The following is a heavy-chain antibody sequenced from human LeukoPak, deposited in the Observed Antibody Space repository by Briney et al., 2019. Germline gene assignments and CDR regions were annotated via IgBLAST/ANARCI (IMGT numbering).Heavy chain of an antibody. J-gene: IGHJ6*02. CDR1: GFTFSDYA. CDR2: LSGSGGST. CDR3: AKRGYCSGSSCSFYYYHAMDV. V-gene: IGHV3-23*01. D-gene: IGHD2-15*01. Sequence: GGSLRLSCAASGFTFSDYAMSWVRQAPGKGLEWVSGLSGSGGSTYYADSVKGRFTISRDNSKNTLYLQMNSLRAEDTAVYYCAKRGYCSGSSCSFYYYHAMDVWGQGTTVTVSS.